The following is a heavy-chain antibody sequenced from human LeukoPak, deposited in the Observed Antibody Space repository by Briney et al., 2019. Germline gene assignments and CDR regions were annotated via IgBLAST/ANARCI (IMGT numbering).Heavy chain of an antibody. CDR2: IRSKAYGGTT. V-gene: IGHV3-49*03. CDR1: GFTFGDYA. D-gene: IGHD6-13*01. CDR3: TTDFVGIAAAGALGMVDY. J-gene: IGHJ4*02. Sequence: TGGSLRLSCTTSGFTFGDYAMSWFRQAPGKGLEGVVFIRSKAYGGTTEYAASVKGRFTISTDDSKSIVYLQMNSLKTEDTAVYYCTTDFVGIAAAGALGMVDYWGQGTLVTVSS.